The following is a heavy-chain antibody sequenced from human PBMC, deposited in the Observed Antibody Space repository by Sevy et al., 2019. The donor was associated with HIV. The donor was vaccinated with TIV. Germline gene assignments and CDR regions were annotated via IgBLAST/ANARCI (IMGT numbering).Heavy chain of an antibody. V-gene: IGHV4-59*01. CDR1: GGSISSYY. Sequence: SETLSLTCTVSGGSISSYYWSWIRQPPGKGLEWIGYIYYSGSTNYNPSLKSRVTISVDTSKNQFSLKLSSVTAADTAVYYCARNIVATNWFDPWGQRTLVTVSS. CDR2: IYYSGST. CDR3: ARNIVATNWFDP. D-gene: IGHD5-12*01. J-gene: IGHJ5*02.